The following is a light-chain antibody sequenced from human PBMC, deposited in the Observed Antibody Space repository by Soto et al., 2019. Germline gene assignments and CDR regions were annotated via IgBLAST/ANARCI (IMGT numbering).Light chain of an antibody. Sequence: DIQMTQSPSSLSASVGDRVTITCRASQSISFYLNWYQQKPGNAPKVLIYAASSLQSGVPSRFSGSGSGTDFTLTISSLQPEDFATYYCQQSYSTPITFGQGTRLEIK. J-gene: IGKJ5*01. V-gene: IGKV1-39*01. CDR1: QSISFY. CDR2: AAS. CDR3: QQSYSTPIT.